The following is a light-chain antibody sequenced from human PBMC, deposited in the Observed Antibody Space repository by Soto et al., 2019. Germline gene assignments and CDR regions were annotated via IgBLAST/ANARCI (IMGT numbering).Light chain of an antibody. J-gene: IGKJ1*01. CDR1: QSVSSN. CDR2: DAS. CDR3: QQYGSSPRT. Sequence: EIAMTHSPATLSVSPCERGTLSFRASQSVSSNLAWYQQKPGQAPRLLIYDASNRATGIPARFSGSGSGTDFTLTISRLEPEDFAVYYCQQYGSSPRTFGQGTKVDIK. V-gene: IGKV3-20*01.